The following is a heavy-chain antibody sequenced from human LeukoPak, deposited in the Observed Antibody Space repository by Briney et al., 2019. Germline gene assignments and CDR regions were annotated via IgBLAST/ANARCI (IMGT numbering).Heavy chain of an antibody. J-gene: IGHJ4*02. CDR3: AKECHTVVVPAANSD. D-gene: IGHD2-2*01. CDR2: ISGSGHRT. CDR1: GFTFSSYG. Sequence: GGSLRLSCAASGFTFSSYGVSWARQAPGKGLEWVSGISGSGHRTYYADSVKGRFTISRDNSKSTLYLQMNSLRAEDTAVYYCAKECHTVVVPAANSDWGQGTLVTVSS. V-gene: IGHV3-23*01.